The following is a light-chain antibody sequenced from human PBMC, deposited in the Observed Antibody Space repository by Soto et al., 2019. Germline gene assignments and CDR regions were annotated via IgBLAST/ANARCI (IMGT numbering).Light chain of an antibody. V-gene: IGKV3-20*01. CDR3: QQYGSSGT. CDR1: QSVSSGY. J-gene: IGKJ1*01. Sequence: EIVLTPSPGTLSLSPGDRATLSCRASQSVSSGYLVWYQQKPGQAPRLLIYGASSRVIGIPDRFSGSGSGTDFTLTISRLEPEDFAVYYCQQYGSSGTFGQGTKVDIK. CDR2: GAS.